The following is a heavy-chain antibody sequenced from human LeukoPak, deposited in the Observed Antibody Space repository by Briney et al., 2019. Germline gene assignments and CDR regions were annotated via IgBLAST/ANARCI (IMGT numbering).Heavy chain of an antibody. CDR1: GGSFSGYY. CDR2: INHSGST. V-gene: IGHV4-34*01. D-gene: IGHD6-13*01. CDR3: ARWAHSSSWYYFDY. Sequence: SETLSLTCAVYGGSFSGYYWSWLRQPPGKGLEWIGEINHSGSTNYNPSLKSRVTISVDTSKNQFSLKLSSVTAADTAVYYCARWAHSSSWYYFDYWGQGTLVTVSS. J-gene: IGHJ4*02.